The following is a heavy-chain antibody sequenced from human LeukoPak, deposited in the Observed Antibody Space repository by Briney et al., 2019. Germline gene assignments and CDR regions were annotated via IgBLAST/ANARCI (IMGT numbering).Heavy chain of an antibody. CDR3: ARDGYQSSPKNYYYYYYMDV. V-gene: IGHV3-20*04. J-gene: IGHJ6*03. D-gene: IGHD2-2*01. Sequence: GGSLRLSCAASGFTFSSYGMSWVRQAPGKGLEWVSGINWNGGSTGYADSVKGRFTISRDNAKNSLYLQMNSLRAEDTALYYCARDGYQSSPKNYYYYYYMDVWGKGTTVTVSS. CDR2: INWNGGST. CDR1: GFTFSSYG.